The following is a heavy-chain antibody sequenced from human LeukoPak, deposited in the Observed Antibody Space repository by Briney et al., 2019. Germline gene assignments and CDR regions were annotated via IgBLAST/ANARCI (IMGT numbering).Heavy chain of an antibody. D-gene: IGHD3-9*01. J-gene: IGHJ4*02. CDR3: ARQNDILTGYSDY. CDR2: IYPGDSDT. V-gene: IGHV5-51*01. CDR1: GYSFTSYW. Sequence: GESLKISCKGSGYSFTSYWIGWVRQMPGEGLEWMGIIYPGDSDTRYSPSFQGQVTISADKSISTAYLQWSSLKASDTAMYYCARQNDILTGYSDYWGQGTLVTVSS.